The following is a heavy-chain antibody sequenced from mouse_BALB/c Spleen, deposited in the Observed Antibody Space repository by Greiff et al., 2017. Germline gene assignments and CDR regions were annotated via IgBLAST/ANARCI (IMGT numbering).Heavy chain of an antibody. Sequence: EVKLVESGGGLVQPGGSLRLSCATSGFTFTAYYMSWVRQPPGKALEWLGFIRNKANGYTTEYSASVKGRFTISRDNSQSILYLQMNTLRAEDSATYYCARDIGYWGQGTTLTVSS. J-gene: IGHJ2*01. CDR2: IRNKANGYTT. CDR3: ARDIGY. V-gene: IGHV7-3*02. CDR1: GFTFTAYY.